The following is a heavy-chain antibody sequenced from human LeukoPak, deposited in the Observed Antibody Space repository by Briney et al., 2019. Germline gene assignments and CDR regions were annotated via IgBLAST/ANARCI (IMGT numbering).Heavy chain of an antibody. CDR2: IFYTGST. D-gene: IGHD3-16*01. J-gene: IGHJ6*03. CDR3: ARETSQKGAHYMDV. Sequence: SETLSLTCTVSGGSISSSSDYWAWIRQPPGKGLEWIGSIFYTGSTYYNPSLKSRVTMSVDTSKNQFSLKLSSVTAADTAVYYCARETSQKGAHYMDVWGKGTTITISS. CDR1: GGSISSSSDY. V-gene: IGHV4-39*02.